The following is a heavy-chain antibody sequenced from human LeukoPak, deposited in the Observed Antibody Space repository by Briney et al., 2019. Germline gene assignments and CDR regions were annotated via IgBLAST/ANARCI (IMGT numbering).Heavy chain of an antibody. Sequence: GGSLRLSCAASGFTFSSYSMNWVRQAPGKGLEWVSSISSSSSYIYYADSVKGRFTISRDNAKNSLYLQMNSLRAEDTAVYYCARDLSEETYSNSPFDHWGQGTLVTVSS. CDR3: ARDLSEETYSNSPFDH. J-gene: IGHJ4*02. V-gene: IGHV3-21*01. D-gene: IGHD4-11*01. CDR2: ISSSSSYI. CDR1: GFTFSSYS.